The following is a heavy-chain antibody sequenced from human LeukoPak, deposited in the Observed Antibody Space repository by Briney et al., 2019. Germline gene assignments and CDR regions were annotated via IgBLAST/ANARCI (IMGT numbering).Heavy chain of an antibody. CDR1: GFTFSSYA. J-gene: IGHJ4*02. CDR3: AKIPFYGSGLPKDY. CDR2: ISGSGGST. V-gene: IGHV3-23*01. D-gene: IGHD3-10*01. Sequence: PGGSLRLSCAASGFTFSSYAMSWVRQAPGKGLEWVSAISGSGGSTYYADSVKGRFTISRDNSKNTLYLQMNSLRAEDTAVYYCAKIPFYGSGLPKDYWGQGTLVTVSS.